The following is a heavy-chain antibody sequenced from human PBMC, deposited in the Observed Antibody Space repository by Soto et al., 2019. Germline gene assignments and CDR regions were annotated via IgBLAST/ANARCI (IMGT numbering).Heavy chain of an antibody. V-gene: IGHV5-51*01. J-gene: IGHJ3*02. CDR1: GYSFTSYW. CDR3: AQNGFTAAAGFDI. Sequence: PGESLKISCKGSGYSFTSYWIGWVGQMPGKGLEWMGIIYPGDSDTRYSPSFQGQVTISADKSISTAYLQWSSLKASDTAMYYCAQNGFTAAAGFDIWGQGTMVTVSS. D-gene: IGHD6-13*01. CDR2: IYPGDSDT.